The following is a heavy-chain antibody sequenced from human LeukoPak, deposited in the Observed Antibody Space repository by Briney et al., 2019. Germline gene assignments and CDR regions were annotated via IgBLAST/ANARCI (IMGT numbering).Heavy chain of an antibody. CDR2: IYSGGNT. V-gene: IGHV3-66*01. Sequence: PGGSLRLSCAVSGFAVSSNYMSWVRQAPGKGLEWVSVIYSGGNTYYADSVKGRFTISRDNSKNTLYLQMNSLRAEDTAVYYCASGGPHYYDTSGYYGIDYWGQGSLVTVSS. D-gene: IGHD3-22*01. CDR3: ASGGPHYYDTSGYYGIDY. J-gene: IGHJ4*02. CDR1: GFAVSSNY.